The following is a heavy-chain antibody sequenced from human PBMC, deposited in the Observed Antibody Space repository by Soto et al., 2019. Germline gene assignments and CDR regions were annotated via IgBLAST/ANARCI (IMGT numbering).Heavy chain of an antibody. Sequence: QVQLVESGGGVVQPGRSLRLSCAASGFTFSSYGMHWVRQAPGKGLEWVAVISYDGSNKYYADSVKGRFTISRDNSKNTLYLQMNSLRVEDTAVYYCAKRLRAVVPAALLDFDYWGQGTLVTVSS. D-gene: IGHD2-2*01. CDR2: ISYDGSNK. J-gene: IGHJ4*02. V-gene: IGHV3-30*18. CDR3: AKRLRAVVPAALLDFDY. CDR1: GFTFSSYG.